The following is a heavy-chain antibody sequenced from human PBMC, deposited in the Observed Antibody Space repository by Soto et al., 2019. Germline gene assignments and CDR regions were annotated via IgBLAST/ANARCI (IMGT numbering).Heavy chain of an antibody. CDR3: ARGGGVGVAGSAAFDM. D-gene: IGHD3-3*01. Sequence: QLHLVHSGAVVKKPGASVTVSCSASGYPVTAYYMHWVRQAPGRGLEWMGGINPATGAAKYTQTFQGRVTMARDTSTITVFMELRGLTSEDTAVFYCARGGGVGVAGSAAFDMWGQGTLVTVSS. V-gene: IGHV1-2*02. CDR1: GYPVTAYY. J-gene: IGHJ3*02. CDR2: INPATGAA.